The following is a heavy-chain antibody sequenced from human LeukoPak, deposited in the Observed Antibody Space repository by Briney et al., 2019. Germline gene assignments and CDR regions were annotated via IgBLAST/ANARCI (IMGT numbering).Heavy chain of an antibody. CDR3: TRDRSRAEDD. V-gene: IGHV3-7*01. D-gene: IGHD1-14*01. Sequence: GESLKISCAASGFTFSGHWMSWVRQAPGKGLEWVANINQGGSDKYYVDSVKGRFTISRDNANNLLYLQMNSLRGEDTAVYYCTRDRSRAEDDWGQGTLVTVSS. J-gene: IGHJ4*02. CDR2: INQGGSDK. CDR1: GFTFSGHW.